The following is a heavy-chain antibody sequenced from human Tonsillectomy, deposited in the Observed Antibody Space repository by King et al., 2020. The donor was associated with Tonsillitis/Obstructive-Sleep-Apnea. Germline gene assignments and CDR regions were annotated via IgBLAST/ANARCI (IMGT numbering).Heavy chain of an antibody. D-gene: IGHD3-3*01. J-gene: IGHJ4*02. CDR1: GGSISSYY. V-gene: IGHV4-59*01. Sequence: QLQESGPGLVKPSETLSLTCTVSGGSISSYYWSWIRQPPGKGLEWIGYIYYSGSTNYNPSLKSRVTISVDTSKNQFSLKLSSVTAADTAVYYCARGIRGVGVLINYFIDYWGQGTLVTVSS. CDR3: ARGIRGVGVLINYFIDY. CDR2: IYYSGST.